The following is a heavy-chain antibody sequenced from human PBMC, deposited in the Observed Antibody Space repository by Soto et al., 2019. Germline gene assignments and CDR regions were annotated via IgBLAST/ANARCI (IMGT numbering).Heavy chain of an antibody. CDR2: IIPIFGTA. CDR1: GYTFTSYV. CDR3: AAWFGELLIDY. Sequence: GASVKVSCKASGYTFTSYVISWVRQAPGQGLEWMGGIIPIFGTANYAQKFQGRVTITADESTSTAYMELSSLRSEDTAVYYCAAWFGELLIDYWGQGTLVTVSS. J-gene: IGHJ4*02. D-gene: IGHD3-10*01. V-gene: IGHV1-69*13.